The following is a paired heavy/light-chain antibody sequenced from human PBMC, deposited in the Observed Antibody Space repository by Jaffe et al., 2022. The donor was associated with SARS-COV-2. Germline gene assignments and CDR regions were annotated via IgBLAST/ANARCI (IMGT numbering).Heavy chain of an antibody. CDR3: ARWRWQQSEFDY. D-gene: IGHD3-3*01. Sequence: EVQLVESGGGLVQSGGSLRLSCAASGFTFRDYYFSWVRQAPGKGLEWVADVRQEGSETYYVDSVKGRFTVSRDNTKNSLYLQMNSLRAEDTAVYYCARWRWQQSEFDYWGQGALVTVSS. CDR1: GFTFRDYY. CDR2: VRQEGSET. J-gene: IGHJ4*02. V-gene: IGHV3-7*01.
Light chain of an antibody. V-gene: IGKV1-39*01. CDR3: QQSSGPPLT. J-gene: IGKJ4*01. CDR2: AAS. CDR1: QSTSKY. Sequence: DIQLTQSPSSLSASVGDRVTITCRASQSTSKYLNWYQQKPGKVPKLLIYAASSLQSGVPSRFSGSGSGTDFTLTISSLQPEDSATYYCQQSSGPPLTFGGGTKVDIK.